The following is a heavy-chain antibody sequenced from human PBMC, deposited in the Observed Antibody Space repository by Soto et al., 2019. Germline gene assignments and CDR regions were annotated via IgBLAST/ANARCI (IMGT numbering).Heavy chain of an antibody. CDR1: VFPFSSYS. CDR3: ARGVPYYDFWSGSPDY. D-gene: IGHD3-3*01. V-gene: IGHV3-48*04. CDR2: ISSSGSTI. J-gene: IGHJ4*02. Sequence: PGVSMRLSISASVFPFSSYSMNWVRQAPGKGLEWVSYISSSGSTIYYADSVKGRFTISRDNAKNSLYLQMNSLRAEDTAVYYCARGVPYYDFWSGSPDYWGQGTLVTVFS.